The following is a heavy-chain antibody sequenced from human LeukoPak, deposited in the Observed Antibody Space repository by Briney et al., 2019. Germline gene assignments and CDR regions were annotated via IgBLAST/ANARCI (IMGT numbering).Heavy chain of an antibody. CDR3: ARALNYYDSRSRMDV. J-gene: IGHJ6*02. CDR1: GGSFSGYY. D-gene: IGHD3-22*01. V-gene: IGHV4-34*01. Sequence: SETLSLTCAVYGGSFSGYYWSWIRQPPGKGLEWIGEVNHSGSTNYNPSLKSRVTISVDTSKNQFSLKLSSVTAADTAVYYCARALNYYDSRSRMDVWGQGTTVTVSS. CDR2: VNHSGST.